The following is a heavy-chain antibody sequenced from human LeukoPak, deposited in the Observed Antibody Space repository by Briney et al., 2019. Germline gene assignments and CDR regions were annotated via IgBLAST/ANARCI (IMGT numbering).Heavy chain of an antibody. D-gene: IGHD7-27*01. V-gene: IGHV3-23*01. CDR1: GFTFSIYA. CDR2: ISGSGGST. CDR3: AKGVNWGLDYFDY. Sequence: GGSLRLSCAASGFTFSIYAMNWVRQAPGKGLEWVSAISGSGGSTYYADSVKGRFTISRDNSKNTLYLQMNSLRAEDTAVYYCAKGVNWGLDYFDYWGQGTLVTVSS. J-gene: IGHJ4*02.